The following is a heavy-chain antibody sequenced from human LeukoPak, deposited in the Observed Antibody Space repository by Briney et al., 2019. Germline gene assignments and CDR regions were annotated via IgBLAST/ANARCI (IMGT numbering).Heavy chain of an antibody. D-gene: IGHD4-17*01. V-gene: IGHV3-9*01. Sequence: PGGSLRLSCAASGFTFDDYAMHWVRQAPGKGLEWVSGISWNSGSIGYADSVKGRFTISRDNAKNSLYLQMNSLRAEDTALYYCARDRDYGVPSVGFDPWGQGTLVTVSS. CDR2: ISWNSGSI. CDR1: GFTFDDYA. J-gene: IGHJ5*02. CDR3: ARDRDYGVPSVGFDP.